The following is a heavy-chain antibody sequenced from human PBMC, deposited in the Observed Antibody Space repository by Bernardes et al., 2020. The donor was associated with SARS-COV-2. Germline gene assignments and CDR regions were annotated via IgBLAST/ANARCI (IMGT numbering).Heavy chain of an antibody. CDR3: ARSPFDSSAFF. V-gene: IGHV4-61*01. J-gene: IGHJ4*02. CDR2: LYYSGSA. Sequence: SETLSLTCTVSSGSVSSGSYHWSWIRQSPGKGLEWIGNLYYSGSATYNPSLKSRVTISKDTSKNQISLQLSSVTAADTAVYYCARSPFDSSAFFWGQGTLVTVSS. CDR1: SGSVSSGSYH. D-gene: IGHD3-22*01.